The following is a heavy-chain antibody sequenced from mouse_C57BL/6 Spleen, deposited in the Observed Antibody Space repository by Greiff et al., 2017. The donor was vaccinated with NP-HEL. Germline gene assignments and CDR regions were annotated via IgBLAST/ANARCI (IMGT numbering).Heavy chain of an antibody. D-gene: IGHD4-1*01. Sequence: QVQLQQPGAELVKPGASVKLSCKASGYTFTSYWMPWVKQRPGQGLEWIGEIDPSDSYTNYNQKFKGKATLTVDTSSSTAYMQLSSLTSEDAAVYYCARGTGLDYWGQGTSVTVSS. J-gene: IGHJ4*01. CDR2: IDPSDSYT. CDR3: ARGTGLDY. CDR1: GYTFTSYW. V-gene: IGHV1-50*01.